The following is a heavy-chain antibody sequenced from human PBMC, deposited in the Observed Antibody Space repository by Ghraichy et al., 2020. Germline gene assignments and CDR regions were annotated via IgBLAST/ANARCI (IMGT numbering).Heavy chain of an antibody. CDR1: GYTFTSYY. Sequence: ASVKVSCKASGYTFTSYYMHWVRQAPGQGLEWMGITNPSGGSTSYAQKFQGRVTMTRDTSTSTVYMELSSLRSEDTAVYYCARCYGSGSYYSSEFDYWGQGTLVTVSS. CDR2: TNPSGGST. D-gene: IGHD3-10*01. V-gene: IGHV1-46*01. J-gene: IGHJ4*02. CDR3: ARCYGSGSYYSSEFDY.